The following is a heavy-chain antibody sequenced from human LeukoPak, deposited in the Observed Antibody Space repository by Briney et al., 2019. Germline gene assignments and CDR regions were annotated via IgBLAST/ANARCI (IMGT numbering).Heavy chain of an antibody. CDR3: AKVRWGSDNALDS. V-gene: IGHV3-30*18. CDR2: ISHDGSNK. CDR1: GWPFSDYD. Sequence: GGSLRLSCAASGWPFSDYDMYWVRQAPGKGLEWLAVISHDGSNKHYADSVKGRIAISRYNSMNTLYLPMNSLTAEDTAVYYCAKVRWGSDNALDSWGQGTLVTGPS. J-gene: IGHJ4*02. D-gene: IGHD3-16*01.